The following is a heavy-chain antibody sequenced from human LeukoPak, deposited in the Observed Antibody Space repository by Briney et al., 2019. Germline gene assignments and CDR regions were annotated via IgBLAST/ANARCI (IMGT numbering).Heavy chain of an antibody. CDR3: ARGPRGVSPNWFDP. D-gene: IGHD6-13*01. V-gene: IGHV3-30-3*01. CDR2: ISYDGSNK. J-gene: IGHJ5*02. Sequence: GGSLRLSCAASGFTFSSYAMHWVRQAPGKGLGWVAVISYDGSNKYYADSVKGRFTISRDNSKNTLYLQMNSLRAEDTAVYYCARGPRGVSPNWFDPWGQGTLVTVSS. CDR1: GFTFSSYA.